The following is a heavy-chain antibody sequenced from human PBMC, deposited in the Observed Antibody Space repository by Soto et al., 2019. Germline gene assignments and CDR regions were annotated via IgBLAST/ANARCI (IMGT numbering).Heavy chain of an antibody. J-gene: IGHJ4*02. CDR1: GFRFSIYS. CDR3: ASSVEGHFDY. V-gene: IGHV3-48*02. CDR2: ITSDTKTI. D-gene: IGHD6-19*01. Sequence: EVQLVESGGNLVQPGGSLRLSCAASGFRFSIYSMNWVRQAPGKGLEWSAYITSDTKTIKYADSVKGRFTISRDNDNNLVYLYMNSLRDEDTAVYYCASSVEGHFDYWGQGTVVTVSA.